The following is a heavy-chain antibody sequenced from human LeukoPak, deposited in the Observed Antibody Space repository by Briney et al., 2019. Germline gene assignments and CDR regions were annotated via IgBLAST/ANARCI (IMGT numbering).Heavy chain of an antibody. CDR1: GYTLTELS. CDR2: FDPEDGET. Sequence: ASVKVSCKASGYTLTELSMHWVRQAPGKGLEWMGGFDPEDGETIYAQKFQGRVTMTEDTSTDTAYMELSSLRSEDTAVYYCATILQIAVAGPLDYWGQGTLVTVSS. V-gene: IGHV1-24*01. D-gene: IGHD6-19*01. J-gene: IGHJ4*02. CDR3: ATILQIAVAGPLDY.